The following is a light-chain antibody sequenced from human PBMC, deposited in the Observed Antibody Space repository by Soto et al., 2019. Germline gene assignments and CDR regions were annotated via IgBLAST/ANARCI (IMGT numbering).Light chain of an antibody. CDR2: WAS. V-gene: IGKV4-1*01. CDR1: QSVLYSSNNKNY. Sequence: DIVMTQSPDALAASLGERATINCKSSQSVLYSSNNKNYLAWYQQKPGQHPXLLIYWASTREYGVPHRFSGSGSGPDFTLTISRLQAEDVAIYYCQQYYSTLTFGGGPRWIS. J-gene: IGKJ4*01. CDR3: QQYYSTLT.